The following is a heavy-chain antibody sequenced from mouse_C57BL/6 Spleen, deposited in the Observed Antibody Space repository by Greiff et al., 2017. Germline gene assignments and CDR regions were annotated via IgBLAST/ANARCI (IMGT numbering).Heavy chain of an antibody. Sequence: EVQLQESGTVLARPGASVKMSCKTSGYTFTSYWMHWVKQRPGQGLEWIGAIYPGNSGTSYNQKFKGKAKLTAVTSASTAYMELSSLTNEDSAVYYCTRGDYGSSYAFDYWGQGTTLTVSS. V-gene: IGHV1-5*01. J-gene: IGHJ2*01. CDR3: TRGDYGSSYAFDY. CDR2: IYPGNSGT. D-gene: IGHD1-1*01. CDR1: GYTFTSYW.